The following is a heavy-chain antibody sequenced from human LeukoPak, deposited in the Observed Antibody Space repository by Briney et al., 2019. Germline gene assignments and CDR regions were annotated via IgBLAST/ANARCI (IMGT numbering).Heavy chain of an antibody. V-gene: IGHV4-59*08. Sequence: PSETLSLTCTVSGGSISSYYWSWIRQPPGKGLEWIGYIYYSGSTNYNPSLKSRATISVDTSKNQFSLKLSSVTAADTAVYYCARDNGSGSYTFGYWGQGTLVTVSS. D-gene: IGHD3-10*01. CDR3: ARDNGSGSYTFGY. CDR2: IYYSGST. CDR1: GGSISSYY. J-gene: IGHJ4*02.